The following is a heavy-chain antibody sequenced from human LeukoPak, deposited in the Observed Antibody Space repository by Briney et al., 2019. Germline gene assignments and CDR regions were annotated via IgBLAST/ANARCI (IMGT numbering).Heavy chain of an antibody. J-gene: IGHJ4*02. CDR3: ARGLTAMAYYFDY. CDR2: INHSGST. Sequence: SETLSLTCAVYGGSFSGYYWSWIRQPPGKGLEWIGEINHSGSTNYNPSLKSRVTISVDTSKNQFSLKLSSVTAADTAVYYCARGLTAMAYYFDYWGQGTLVTVSS. V-gene: IGHV4-34*01. D-gene: IGHD5-18*01. CDR1: GGSFSGYY.